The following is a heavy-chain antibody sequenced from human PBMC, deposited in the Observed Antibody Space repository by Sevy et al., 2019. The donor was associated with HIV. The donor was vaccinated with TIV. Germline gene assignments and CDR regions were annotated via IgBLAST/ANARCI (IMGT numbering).Heavy chain of an antibody. J-gene: IGHJ4*02. CDR1: GDSFSSYF. CDR3: ARSNWVTATNGFSKSYYFDY. Sequence: SETLSLTCTVSGDSFSSYFWAWIRQPAGKGLEWIGRINTSGSTNYHPSLKSRVTMSVDTSKSQFSLKVTSLTAADTAIYFCARSNWVTATNGFSKSYYFDYWGQGSLVTVSS. D-gene: IGHD7-27*01. CDR2: INTSGST. V-gene: IGHV4-4*07.